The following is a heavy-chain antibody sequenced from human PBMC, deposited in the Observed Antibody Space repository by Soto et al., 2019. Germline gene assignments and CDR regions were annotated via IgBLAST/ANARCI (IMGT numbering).Heavy chain of an antibody. D-gene: IGHD1-26*01. J-gene: IGHJ4*02. CDR3: AGSSDDGRDN. CDR2: ISSSSSFI. CDR1: GFSLSDYS. V-gene: IGHV3-21*01. Sequence: DVQLVESGGGLVKPGGSLRLSCAASGFSLSDYSMNWIRQAPGKGLEWVASISSSSSFIHYAESMKGRFTISRDNAKNSLYLQMNSLSAEATAVYYCAGSSDDGRDNWGQGTLVTVSS.